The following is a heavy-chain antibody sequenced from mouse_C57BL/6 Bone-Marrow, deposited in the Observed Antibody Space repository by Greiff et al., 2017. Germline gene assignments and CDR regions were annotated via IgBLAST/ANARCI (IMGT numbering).Heavy chain of an antibody. V-gene: IGHV1-55*01. J-gene: IGHJ4*01. Sequence: QVQLQQPGAELVKPGASVKMSCKASGYTFTSYWITWVKQRPGQGLEWIGDIYPGSGSTNYNEKFKSKATLTVDTSSSTAYMQFSSMTSEDSAVYYCAREDEGYYLYCAMDYWGQGTSVTVSS. D-gene: IGHD2-3*01. CDR1: GYTFTSYW. CDR3: AREDEGYYLYCAMDY. CDR2: IYPGSGST.